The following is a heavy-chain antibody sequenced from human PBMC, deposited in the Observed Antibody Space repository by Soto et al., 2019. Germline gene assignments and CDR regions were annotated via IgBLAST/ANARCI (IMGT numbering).Heavy chain of an antibody. D-gene: IGHD3-16*01. V-gene: IGHV4-34*01. Sequence: EAPVPTLAVYGGVLSESYWTRVRPPPGKGLEWIGEINHVGGTNYNPSLKSRVTMSVDTSQNQFSLRLISVTAADTAMYFCVRIRYQLPSSVLWLDPWGQGTPVTVSS. J-gene: IGHJ5*02. CDR1: GGVLSESY. CDR3: VRIRYQLPSSVLWLDP. CDR2: INHVGGT.